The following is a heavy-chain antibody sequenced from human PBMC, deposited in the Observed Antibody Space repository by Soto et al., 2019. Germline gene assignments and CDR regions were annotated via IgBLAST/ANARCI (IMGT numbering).Heavy chain of an antibody. Sequence: PGGSLRLSCAASGFTFSSYAMHWVRQAPGKGLEWVAVISYDGSNKYYADSVKGRFTISRDNSKNTLYLQMNSLRAEDTAVYYCARVSSSSWYVNYYGMDVWGQGTTVTVSS. D-gene: IGHD6-13*01. V-gene: IGHV3-30-3*01. CDR2: ISYDGSNK. CDR3: ARVSSSSWYVNYYGMDV. CDR1: GFTFSSYA. J-gene: IGHJ6*02.